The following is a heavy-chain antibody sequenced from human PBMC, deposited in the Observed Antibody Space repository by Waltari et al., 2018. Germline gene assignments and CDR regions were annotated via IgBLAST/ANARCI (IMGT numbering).Heavy chain of an antibody. CDR2: INHSGST. J-gene: IGHJ3*02. CDR1: GGSFSGYY. CDR3: ARAGRITMIVVVIRTGAFDI. Sequence: QVQLQQWGAGLLQPSETLSLTGAVDGGSFSGYYGRWIRQPPGTGREWIGEINHSGSTNYNPSLKSRVTISVDTSKNQFSLKLSSVTAADTAVDYCARAGRITMIVVVIRTGAFDIWGQGTMVTVSS. V-gene: IGHV4-34*01. D-gene: IGHD3-22*01.